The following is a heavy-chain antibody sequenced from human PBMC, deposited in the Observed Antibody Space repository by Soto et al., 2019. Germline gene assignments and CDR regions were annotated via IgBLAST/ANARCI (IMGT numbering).Heavy chain of an antibody. V-gene: IGHV3-7*03. D-gene: IGHD4-17*01. Sequence: EAQLVESGGGLVQPGGSLRLSCAASGFTFSSYWMSWVRQAPGKGLEWVANIKQDGSEKYYVDSVKGRFTISRDNAKNSLYLQMNSLRAEDTAVYYCASEVYYGGNSMDYWGQGTLVTVSS. J-gene: IGHJ4*02. CDR1: GFTFSSYW. CDR3: ASEVYYGGNSMDY. CDR2: IKQDGSEK.